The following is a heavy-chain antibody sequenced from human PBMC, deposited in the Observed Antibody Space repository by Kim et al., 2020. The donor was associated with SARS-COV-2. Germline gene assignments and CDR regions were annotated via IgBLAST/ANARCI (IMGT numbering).Heavy chain of an antibody. CDR3: ARRPFTSGWYYFDY. CDR1: GFTFSSHW. CDR2: INSDGSTT. D-gene: IGHD6-19*01. Sequence: GGSLRLSCAASGFTFSSHWMHWVRQAPGKGLVWVSRINSDGSTTSYADSVKGRFTISRDNAKNTLYLQINSLRAEDTAVYYCARRPFTSGWYYFDYWGQGTLVTVSS. J-gene: IGHJ4*02. V-gene: IGHV3-74*01.